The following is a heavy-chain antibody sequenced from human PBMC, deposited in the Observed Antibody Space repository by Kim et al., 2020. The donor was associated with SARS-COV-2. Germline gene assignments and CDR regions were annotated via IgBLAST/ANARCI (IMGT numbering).Heavy chain of an antibody. CDR2: IYYSGST. CDR1: GGSISSSSYY. J-gene: IGHJ3*02. V-gene: IGHV4-39*01. CDR3: ARLRLYDAFDI. Sequence: SETLSLTCTVSGGSISSSSYYWGWIRQPPGKGLEWIGSIYYSGSTYYNPSLKSRVTISVDTSKNQFSLKLSSVTAADTAVYYCARLRLYDAFDIWGQGT. D-gene: IGHD3-16*01.